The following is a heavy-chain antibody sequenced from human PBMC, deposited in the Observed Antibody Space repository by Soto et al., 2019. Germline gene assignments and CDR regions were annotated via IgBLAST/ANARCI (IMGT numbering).Heavy chain of an antibody. CDR3: AKDLLRPGRAYAMDV. CDR1: GFTFSSYG. V-gene: IGHV3-30*18. J-gene: IGHJ6*02. CDR2: ISYDGSNK. Sequence: QVQLVESGGGVVQPGRSLRLSCAASGFTFSSYGMHWVRQAPGKGLEWVAVISYDGSNKYYADSVKGRFTISRDNSKNTLYLQMNGLRPEETAVYYCAKDLLRPGRAYAMDVWGQGTTVTVSS.